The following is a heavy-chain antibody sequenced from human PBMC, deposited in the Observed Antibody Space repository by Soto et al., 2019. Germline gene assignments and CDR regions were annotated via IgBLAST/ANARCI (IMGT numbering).Heavy chain of an antibody. J-gene: IGHJ6*02. Sequence: SETLSLTCTVSGGSISSYYWSWIRQPPGKGLEWIGYIYYSGSTNNNPSLKSQVPISVDTSTNQFSLKLSSVTAADTAVYYCARDRSCSGRKYSYYYGMDVWGQGTTVTVSS. D-gene: IGHD3-10*02. CDR2: IYYSGST. CDR1: GGSISSYY. CDR3: ARDRSCSGRKYSYYYGMDV. V-gene: IGHV4-59*01.